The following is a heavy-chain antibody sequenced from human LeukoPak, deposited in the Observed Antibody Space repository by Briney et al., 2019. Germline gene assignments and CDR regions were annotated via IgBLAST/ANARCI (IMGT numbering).Heavy chain of an antibody. Sequence: PGGSLRLSCAASGFTYSKFWMSWVRQTPGKGLEWVANIKKDGSEKNHADSVKGRFTISRDNAKNSLYLQMNSLRAEDTAIYYCATEGEVGFGYLYWGQGSLVTVSS. D-gene: IGHD5-18*01. CDR3: ATEGEVGFGYLY. J-gene: IGHJ4*02. CDR1: GFTYSKFW. CDR2: IKKDGSEK. V-gene: IGHV3-7*01.